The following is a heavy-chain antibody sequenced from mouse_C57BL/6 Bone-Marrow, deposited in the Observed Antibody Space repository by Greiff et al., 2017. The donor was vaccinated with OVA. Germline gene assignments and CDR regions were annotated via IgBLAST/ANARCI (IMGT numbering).Heavy chain of an antibody. J-gene: IGHJ3*01. CDR3: ARPNGYTWFAY. Sequence: EVKLMESGGGLVKPGGSLKLSCAASGFTFSDYGMHWVRQAPEKGLEWVAYISSGSSTIYYADTVKGRFTISRDNAKNTLFLQMTSLRSEETAMYYCARPNGYTWFAYWGQGTLVTVSA. V-gene: IGHV5-17*01. D-gene: IGHD2-2*01. CDR2: ISSGSSTI. CDR1: GFTFSDYG.